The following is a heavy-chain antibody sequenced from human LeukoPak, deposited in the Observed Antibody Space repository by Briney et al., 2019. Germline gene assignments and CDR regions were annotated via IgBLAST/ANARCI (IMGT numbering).Heavy chain of an antibody. CDR1: GFTFSSYS. V-gene: IGHV3-21*01. Sequence: GGSLRLSCADSGFTFSSYSMNWVRQAPGKGLEWVSSISSGSKYIYNADSVKGRFTISRDNAKNSLYLQMNSLRAEDTAVYYCASWTTVTSRYYYYMDVWGKGTTVTVSS. J-gene: IGHJ6*03. D-gene: IGHD4-11*01. CDR3: ASWTTVTSRYYYYMDV. CDR2: ISSGSKYI.